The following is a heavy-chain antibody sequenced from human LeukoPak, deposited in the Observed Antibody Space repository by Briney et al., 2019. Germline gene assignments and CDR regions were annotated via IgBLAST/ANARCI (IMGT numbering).Heavy chain of an antibody. Sequence: PSETLSLTCTVSGGSISSYYWSWIRQPAGKGLEWIGRIYTSGSTNYNPSLKSRVTISVDTSKNQFSLKLSSVTAADTAVYYCARGYYDSTLPRAFDIWGQGTMVTVSS. CDR1: GGSISSYY. J-gene: IGHJ3*02. CDR2: IYTSGST. D-gene: IGHD3-22*01. CDR3: ARGYYDSTLPRAFDI. V-gene: IGHV4-4*07.